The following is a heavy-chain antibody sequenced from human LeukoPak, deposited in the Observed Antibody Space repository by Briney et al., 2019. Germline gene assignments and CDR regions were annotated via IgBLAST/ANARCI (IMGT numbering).Heavy chain of an antibody. CDR1: GGSISSHY. D-gene: IGHD2-2*01. J-gene: IGHJ2*01. Sequence: SETLSLTCTVSGGSISSHYWSWIRQPPGKGLEWIGYIYYSGSTNYNPSLKSRVTISVDTSKNQFSLKLSSVTAADTAVYYCARVGCSSTSCEPADWYFDLWGRGTLVTVSS. CDR2: IYYSGST. CDR3: ARVGCSSTSCEPADWYFDL. V-gene: IGHV4-59*11.